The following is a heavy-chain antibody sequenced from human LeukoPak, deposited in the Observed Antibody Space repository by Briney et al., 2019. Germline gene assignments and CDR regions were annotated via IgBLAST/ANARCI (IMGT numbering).Heavy chain of an antibody. CDR1: GYTLTELS. CDR3: ATNPYSSSWYGDNWFDP. D-gene: IGHD6-13*01. CDR2: FDPEDGET. V-gene: IGHV1-24*01. J-gene: IGHJ5*02. Sequence: VASVKVSCKVSGYTLTELSMHWVRQAPGKGLEWMGGFDPEDGETIYAQKFQGRVTMTEDTSTDTAYMELSSLRSEDTAVYYCATNPYSSSWYGDNWFDPWGQGTLVTVSP.